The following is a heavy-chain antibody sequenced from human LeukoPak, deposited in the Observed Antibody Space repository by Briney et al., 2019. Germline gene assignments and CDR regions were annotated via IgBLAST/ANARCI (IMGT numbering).Heavy chain of an antibody. CDR1: AGSISSSDYY. D-gene: IGHD3-22*01. CDR2: ISYSGNT. J-gene: IGHJ6*03. CDR3: SRLTHSYYSDTSGYYPYYYMDA. Sequence: SETLSLTCTVSAGSISSSDYYWGWIRQSPGKGLEWIGRISYSGNTYYNPSLKSRVTISVDTSKNRFSLRLSSVTAADTAVYFCSRLTHSYYSDTSGYYPYYYMDAWGEGTTVTVSS. V-gene: IGHV4-39*02.